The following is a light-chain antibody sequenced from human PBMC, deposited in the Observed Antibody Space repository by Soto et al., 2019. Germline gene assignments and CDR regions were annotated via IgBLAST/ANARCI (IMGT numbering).Light chain of an antibody. CDR1: SSDVGGYNY. CDR3: SSYTSSSTL. Sequence: QPALTQPASVSGSPGRSITISCTGTSSDVGGYNYVSWYQQHPGKAPKLMIYDVSNRPSGVSNRFSGSKSGNTASLTISGLQAEDEADYYCSSYTSSSTLLGGGTKVTAL. J-gene: IGLJ2*01. V-gene: IGLV2-14*01. CDR2: DVS.